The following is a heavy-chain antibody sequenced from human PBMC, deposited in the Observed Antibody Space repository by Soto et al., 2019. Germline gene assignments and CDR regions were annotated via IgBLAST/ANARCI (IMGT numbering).Heavy chain of an antibody. CDR3: ARIRIWFGENWFDP. CDR2: IDWDDDK. CDR1: GFSLSTSGMC. D-gene: IGHD3-10*01. J-gene: IGHJ5*02. V-gene: IGHV2-70*11. Sequence: VSGPTLVNPTQTLTLTCTFSGFSLSTSGMCVSWIRQPPGKALEWLARIDWDDDKYYSTSLKTRLTISKDTSKNQVVLTMTNMDPVDTATYYCARIRIWFGENWFDPWGQGTLVTVSS.